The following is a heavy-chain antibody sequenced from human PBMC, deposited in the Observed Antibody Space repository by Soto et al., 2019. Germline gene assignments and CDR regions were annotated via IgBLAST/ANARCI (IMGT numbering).Heavy chain of an antibody. CDR2: ISPYTGKT. Sequence: QVLLVQSGSEVKKPGASVKVSCQTSGYTFSDFALTWVRQVPDKGLEWLGWISPYTGKTNYAQRVHDRVALTTDKSTSTTYLELRCLTSDDTAVYYCARLGWELLSGRRYFDFWGQGTLVTVSS. V-gene: IGHV1-18*04. D-gene: IGHD1-26*01. CDR3: ARLGWELLSGRRYFDF. J-gene: IGHJ4*02. CDR1: GYTFSDFA.